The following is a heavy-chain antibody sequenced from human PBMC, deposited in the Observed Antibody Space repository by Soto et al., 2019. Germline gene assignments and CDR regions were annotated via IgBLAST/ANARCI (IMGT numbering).Heavy chain of an antibody. Sequence: PSETLSLTCTVSGGSISSYYWSWIRQPPGKGLEWIGYIYYSGSTNYNPSPKSRVTISVDTSKNQFSLKLSSVTAADTAVYYCARRYGASFDDWGQGTLVTVSS. CDR1: GGSISSYY. CDR2: IYYSGST. V-gene: IGHV4-59*01. J-gene: IGHJ4*02. CDR3: ARRYGASFDD. D-gene: IGHD4-17*01.